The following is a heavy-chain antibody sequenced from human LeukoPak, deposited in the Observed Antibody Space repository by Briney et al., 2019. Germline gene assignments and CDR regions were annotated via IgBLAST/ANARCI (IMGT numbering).Heavy chain of an antibody. CDR3: ARVGYCSSTSCRYFDF. CDR2: IYYSGST. D-gene: IGHD2-2*01. CDR1: GGSISSGDYY. J-gene: IGHJ4*02. V-gene: IGHV4-30-4*08. Sequence: KPSQTLSLTCTVSGGSISSGDYYWSWIRQPPGKGLGLIGYIYYSGSTYYNPSRKSRVTISVDTSKNQFSLKLSSVTAADTAVYYCARVGYCSSTSCRYFDFWGQGTLVTVSS.